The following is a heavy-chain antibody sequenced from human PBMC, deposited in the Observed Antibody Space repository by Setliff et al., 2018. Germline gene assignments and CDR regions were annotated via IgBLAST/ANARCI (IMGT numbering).Heavy chain of an antibody. J-gene: IGHJ5*01. Sequence: SETLSLTCTVSGGSVSSTSHYWGWIRQAPGKGMEWIGSVYYSGYTYSKPSLQSRVAISADRSNHQVFLKLTSVTAADTAVYYCARLVRFCTRTACQNVAGDEAWGQGTLVTVSS. V-gene: IGHV4-39*07. D-gene: IGHD2-8*01. CDR1: GGSVSSTSHY. CDR2: VYYSGYT. CDR3: ARLVRFCTRTACQNVAGDEA.